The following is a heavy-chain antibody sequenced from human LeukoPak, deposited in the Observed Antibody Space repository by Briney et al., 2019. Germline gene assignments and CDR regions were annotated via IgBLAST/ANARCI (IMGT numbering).Heavy chain of an antibody. D-gene: IGHD3-22*01. V-gene: IGHV3-66*01. CDR1: GFTVSSNY. Sequence: PGGSLRLSCAASGFTVSSNYMSWVRQAPGKGLEWVSVIYSGGSTYYADSVKGRFTISRGNPKNTLYLQMNSLRAEDTAVYYCARDENYDSTHWGQGTLVTVSS. CDR2: IYSGGST. CDR3: ARDENYDSTH. J-gene: IGHJ4*02.